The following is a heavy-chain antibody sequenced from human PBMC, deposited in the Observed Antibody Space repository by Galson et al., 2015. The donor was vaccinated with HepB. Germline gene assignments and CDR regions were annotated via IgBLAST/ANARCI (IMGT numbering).Heavy chain of an antibody. V-gene: IGHV3-49*04. CDR2: IRIKAYGETT. CDR3: AGDIGSGTYYRGYLYYHFGMDV. CDR1: GFTFRSYA. Sequence: SLRLSCAASGFTFRSYAMSWVRQAPGKGLEWVGFIRIKAYGETTEYATPVKGRFTISRDDSKGIAYLQMNSLKTEDTAVYFCAGDIGSGTYYRGYLYYHFGMDVWGQGTTVTVSS. D-gene: IGHD3-10*01. J-gene: IGHJ6*02.